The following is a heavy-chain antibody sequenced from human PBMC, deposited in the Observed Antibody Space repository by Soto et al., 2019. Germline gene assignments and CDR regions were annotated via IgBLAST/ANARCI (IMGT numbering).Heavy chain of an antibody. V-gene: IGHV4-39*01. Sequence: ASETLSLTCTVSGGSISSSSYYWGWIRQPPGKGLEWIGSIYYSGSTYYNPSLKSRVTISVDTSKNQFSLKLSSVTAADTAVYYCASLTLGIFTPLGSFDIWGQGTQVTV. J-gene: IGHJ3*02. CDR1: GGSISSSSYY. CDR3: ASLTLGIFTPLGSFDI. D-gene: IGHD3-9*01. CDR2: IYYSGST.